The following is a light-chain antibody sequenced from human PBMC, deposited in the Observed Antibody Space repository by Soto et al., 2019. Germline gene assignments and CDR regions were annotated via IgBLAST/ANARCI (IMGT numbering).Light chain of an antibody. V-gene: IGKV3-20*01. CDR2: GAS. CDR3: QQYGSSPPRT. Sequence: EIVLKQSPGILSLSPGERATLSCRASQSVSNDFLAWYQQKPGQAPRLLIYGASTRATDVPDRFSGSGSGADFTLTISRLEPEDFAVYYCQQYGSSPPRTFGQGTKVDIK. J-gene: IGKJ1*01. CDR1: QSVSNDF.